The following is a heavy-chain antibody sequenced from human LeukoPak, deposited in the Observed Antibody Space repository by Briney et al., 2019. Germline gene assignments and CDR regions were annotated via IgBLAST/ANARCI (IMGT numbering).Heavy chain of an antibody. CDR2: INYSGNT. Sequence: SETLSLTCGVSGYAISSGYYWGWIRQPPGKGLQCIGIINYSGNTYYNPSLKSRVTISVGTSKNQFSLRLSSVTASDTAVYYCAKVNYYGSGSYHMPFDPWGQGTLVTV. CDR1: GYAISSGYY. V-gene: IGHV4-38-2*01. CDR3: AKVNYYGSGSYHMPFDP. J-gene: IGHJ5*02. D-gene: IGHD3-10*01.